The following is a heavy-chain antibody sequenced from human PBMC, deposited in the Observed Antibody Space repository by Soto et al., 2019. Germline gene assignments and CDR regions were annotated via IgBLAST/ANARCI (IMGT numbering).Heavy chain of an antibody. CDR3: ARDRMITFGGVIVPPGAFDI. V-gene: IGHV3-21*01. D-gene: IGHD3-16*02. CDR2: ISSSSSYI. CDR1: GFTFSSYS. Sequence: GGSLRLSCAASGFTFSSYSMNWVRQAPGKGLEWVSSISSSSSYIYYADSVKGRFTISRDNAKNSLYLQMNSLRAEDTAVYYCARDRMITFGGVIVPPGAFDIWGQGTMVTVSS. J-gene: IGHJ3*02.